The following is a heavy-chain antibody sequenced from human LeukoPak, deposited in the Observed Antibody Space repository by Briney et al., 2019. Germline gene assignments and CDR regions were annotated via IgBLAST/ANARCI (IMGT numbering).Heavy chain of an antibody. V-gene: IGHV4-59*01. CDR1: GGSISSYH. D-gene: IGHD1-26*01. CDR3: ARGPYSGSYYSVNAFDI. Sequence: PSETLSLTCTVSGGSISSYHWSWIRQPPGKGLEWIGYIYYSGSTNYNPSLKSRVTISVDTSKNQFSLKLSSVTAAGTAVYYCARGPYSGSYYSVNAFDIWGQGTMVTVSS. J-gene: IGHJ3*02. CDR2: IYYSGST.